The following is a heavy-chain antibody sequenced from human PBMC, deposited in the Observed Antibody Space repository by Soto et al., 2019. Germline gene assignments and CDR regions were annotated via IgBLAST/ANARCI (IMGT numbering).Heavy chain of an antibody. CDR2: IIPIFGTA. D-gene: IGHD6-19*01. Sequence: SVKVSCKASGGTFSSYAISWVRQAPGQGLEWMGGIIPIFGTANYAQKFQGRVTITADESTSTAYMELSSLRSEDTAVYYCARERTIAVAGMGRYYYYGMDVWGQGTTVTSP. V-gene: IGHV1-69*13. CDR1: GGTFSSYA. J-gene: IGHJ6*02. CDR3: ARERTIAVAGMGRYYYYGMDV.